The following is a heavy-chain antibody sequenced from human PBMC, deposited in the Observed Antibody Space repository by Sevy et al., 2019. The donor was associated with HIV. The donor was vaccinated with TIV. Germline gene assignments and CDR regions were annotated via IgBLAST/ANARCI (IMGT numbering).Heavy chain of an antibody. V-gene: IGHV3-23*01. Sequence: GGSLRLSCAASGFTFSSYAMNWVRQAPGKGLEWVSSISASGRSTYYADSVEGRLTISRDNSKNTLYLQMNSLRGDDTAVYYCAKGYCSGGSCPRDYYYYGMDVWGQETTVTVSS. J-gene: IGHJ6*02. D-gene: IGHD2-15*01. CDR1: GFTFSSYA. CDR3: AKGYCSGGSCPRDYYYYGMDV. CDR2: ISASGRST.